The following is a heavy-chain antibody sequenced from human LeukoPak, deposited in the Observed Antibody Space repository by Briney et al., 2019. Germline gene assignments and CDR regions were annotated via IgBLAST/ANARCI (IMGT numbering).Heavy chain of an antibody. D-gene: IGHD2-2*01. J-gene: IGHJ5*02. CDR3: ARGTVVVRT. V-gene: IGHV4-34*01. CDR2: INHSGST. CDR1: GFTFSDYY. Sequence: GSLRLSCAASGFTFSDYYMSWIRQPPGKGLEWIGEINHSGSTNYNPSLKSRVTISVDTSKNQFSLKLSSVTAADTAVYYCARGTVVVRTWGQGTLVTVSS.